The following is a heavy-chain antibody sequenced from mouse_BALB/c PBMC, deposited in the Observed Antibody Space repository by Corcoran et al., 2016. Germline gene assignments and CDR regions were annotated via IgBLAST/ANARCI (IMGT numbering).Heavy chain of an antibody. CDR1: GYTFTSYV. V-gene: IGHV1S136*01. CDR3: ARERNDGNYEGGAMDY. CDR2: INPYNDGT. J-gene: IGHJ4*01. Sequence: EVQLQQSGPELVKPGASVKMSCKASGYTFTSYVMHWVKQKPGQGLEWIGYINPYNDGTKYNEKFKGKATLTSDKSSSTAYMELSSLTSEDSAVYYCARERNDGNYEGGAMDYWGQGTSVTVSS. D-gene: IGHD2-3*01.